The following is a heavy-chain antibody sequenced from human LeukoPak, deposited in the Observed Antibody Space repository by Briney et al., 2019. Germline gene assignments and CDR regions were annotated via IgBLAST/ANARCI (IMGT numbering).Heavy chain of an antibody. Sequence: GGSLRLSCAVSGFSFSNFWMSWVRQAPGRGLEWVANIHPEGNEKYHVESVKGRFPISRDNTKYLLFLQMNGLRVEDPAVYYCARGDDSSGDHWGQGTLVTVSS. D-gene: IGHD1-1*01. CDR3: ARGDDSSGDH. CDR1: GFSFSNFW. V-gene: IGHV3-7*04. J-gene: IGHJ4*02. CDR2: IHPEGNEK.